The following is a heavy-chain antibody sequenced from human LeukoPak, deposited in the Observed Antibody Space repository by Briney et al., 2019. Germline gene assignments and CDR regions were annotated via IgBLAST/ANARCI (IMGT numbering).Heavy chain of an antibody. CDR1: GFTLSDYG. D-gene: IGHD6-19*01. J-gene: IGHJ4*02. CDR3: ATPPQYSSGWYLGYYFDY. Sequence: PGGSLRLSCVVSGFTLSDYGIHWVRQAPGRGLQWVAFIPFDGSHKYYADSVKGRFTISRDNSKNTLYLQMNSLRAEDTAVYYCATPPQYSSGWYLGYYFDYWGQGTLVTVSS. V-gene: IGHV3-30*02. CDR2: IPFDGSHK.